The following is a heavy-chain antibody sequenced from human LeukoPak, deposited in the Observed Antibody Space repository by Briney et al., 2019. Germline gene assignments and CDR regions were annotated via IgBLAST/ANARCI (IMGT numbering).Heavy chain of an antibody. V-gene: IGHV1-46*01. Sequence: ASVKVSCKASGYTFTSYYMHWVRQAPGQGLEWMGIINPSGGSTSYAQKFQGRVTMTRDTSTSTVYMELSSLRSDDTAVYYCARDYYDSSGYFIGGYWGQGTLVTVSS. CDR3: ARDYYDSSGYFIGGY. J-gene: IGHJ4*02. CDR2: INPSGGST. CDR1: GYTFTSYY. D-gene: IGHD3-22*01.